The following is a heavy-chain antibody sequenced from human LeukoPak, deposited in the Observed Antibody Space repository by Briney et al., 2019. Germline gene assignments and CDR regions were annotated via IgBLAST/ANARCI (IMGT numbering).Heavy chain of an antibody. CDR1: GYTFTGYY. Sequence: ASVEVSCKASGYTFTGYYMHWVRQAPGQGLEWMGWINPNSGGTNYAQKFQGRVTMTRDTSINTAYMEMNRLRSDDTAVYYCTRDRNYYDSSGPWDYWGQGTLVTVSS. CDR3: TRDRNYYDSSGPWDY. D-gene: IGHD3-22*01. J-gene: IGHJ4*02. CDR2: INPNSGGT. V-gene: IGHV1-2*02.